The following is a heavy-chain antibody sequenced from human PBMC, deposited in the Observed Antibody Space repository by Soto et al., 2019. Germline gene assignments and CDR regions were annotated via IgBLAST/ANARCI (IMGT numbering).Heavy chain of an antibody. V-gene: IGHV3-11*01. J-gene: IGHJ4*02. Sequence: GGSLRLSCAASGFTFSDYYMSWIRQAPGKGLEWVSYISSSGSTIYYADSVKGRFTISRDNAKNSLYLQMNSLRAEDTAVYYCARARGEVAHDDYGDYVGGGPIRGSLDYWGQGTLVTVSS. CDR1: GFTFSDYY. CDR2: ISSSGSTI. D-gene: IGHD4-17*01. CDR3: ARARGEVAHDDYGDYVGGGPIRGSLDY.